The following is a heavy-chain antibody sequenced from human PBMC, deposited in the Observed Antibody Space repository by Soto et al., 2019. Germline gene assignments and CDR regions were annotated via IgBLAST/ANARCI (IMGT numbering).Heavy chain of an antibody. CDR2: IDWDDDK. D-gene: IGHD4-17*01. J-gene: IGHJ3*02. V-gene: IGHV2-70*04. CDR1: GFSLSTSGMR. CDR3: ARTSTVTTSLAFDI. Sequence: SGPTLVNPTQTLTLTCTFSGFSLSTSGMRVSWIRQPPGKALEWLARIDWDDDKFYSTSLKTRLTISKDTSKNQVVLTMTNMDPVDTATYYCARTSTVTTSLAFDIWGQGTMVTVSS.